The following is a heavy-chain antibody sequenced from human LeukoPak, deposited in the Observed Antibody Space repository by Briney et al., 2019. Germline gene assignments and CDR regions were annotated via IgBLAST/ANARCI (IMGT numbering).Heavy chain of an antibody. CDR2: IIPIFGTA. Sequence: ASVKVSCKASGGTFSSYAISWVRQAPGQGLEWMGGIIPIFGTANYAQKFQGRVTVTADESTSTAYMELSSLRSEDTAVYYCARNWGSPTRALRYYFDYWGQGTLVTVSS. J-gene: IGHJ4*02. CDR3: ARNWGSPTRALRYYFDY. D-gene: IGHD3-16*01. CDR1: GGTFSSYA. V-gene: IGHV1-69*13.